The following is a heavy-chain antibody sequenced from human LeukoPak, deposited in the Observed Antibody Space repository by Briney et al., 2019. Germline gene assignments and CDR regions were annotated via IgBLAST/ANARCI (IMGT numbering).Heavy chain of an antibody. J-gene: IGHJ5*02. Sequence: GGSLRLSCAASGFAFSISAMKWVRQAPGKGLEWVSSISGGGTTYYADSVRGRFIISRDNSKNTLYLQMNSLRAEDTAVYYCAKLLMANDYGDPWGQGTLVTVSS. CDR2: ISGGGTT. CDR1: GFAFSISA. CDR3: AKLLMANDYGDP. V-gene: IGHV3-23*01. D-gene: IGHD4-17*01.